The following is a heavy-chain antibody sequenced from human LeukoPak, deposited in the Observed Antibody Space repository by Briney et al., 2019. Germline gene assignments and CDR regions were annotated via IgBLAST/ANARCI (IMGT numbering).Heavy chain of an antibody. J-gene: IGHJ6*03. Sequence: SETLSLTCAVYGGSFSGYYWSWIRQPPGKGLEWIGEINHSGSTNYDPSLKSRVTISVDTSKNQFSLKLSSVTAADTAVYYCARGLGRKPYYYYYYMDVWGKGTTVTVSS. CDR2: INHSGST. CDR1: GGSFSGYY. CDR3: ARGLGRKPYYYYYYMDV. V-gene: IGHV4-34*01. D-gene: IGHD1-14*01.